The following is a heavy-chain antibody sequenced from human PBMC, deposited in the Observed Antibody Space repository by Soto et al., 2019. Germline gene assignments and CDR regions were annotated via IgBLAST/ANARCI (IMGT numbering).Heavy chain of an antibody. D-gene: IGHD3-3*01. CDR1: GFTFSDYY. V-gene: IGHV3-11*06. CDR3: ARVVTIFGVVTHNWFDP. J-gene: IGHJ5*02. Sequence: GGSLRLSCAASGFTFSDYYMSWIRQAPGKGLEWVSYISSSSSYTNYADSVKGRFTISRDNAKNSLYLQMNSLRAEDTAVYYCARVVTIFGVVTHNWFDPWGQGTLVTVSS. CDR2: ISSSSSYT.